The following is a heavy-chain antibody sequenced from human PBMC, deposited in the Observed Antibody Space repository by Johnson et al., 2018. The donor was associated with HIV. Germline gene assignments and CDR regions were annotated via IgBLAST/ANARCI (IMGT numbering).Heavy chain of an antibody. D-gene: IGHD4-17*01. CDR1: TFTFSGYN. CDR3: ARDATPWGGDDFGYAFDL. V-gene: IGHV3-11*04. CDR2: ISSSGYST. J-gene: IGHJ3*01. Sequence: QMQLVESGGGLVRPGGSLRLSCVASTFTFSGYNMAWIRQAPGKGLECLSYISSSGYSTYYTDSVKGRFTISRDNAKKSLFLQMNSLRAEDTALYYCARDATPWGGDDFGYAFDLWGQGTMVTVSS.